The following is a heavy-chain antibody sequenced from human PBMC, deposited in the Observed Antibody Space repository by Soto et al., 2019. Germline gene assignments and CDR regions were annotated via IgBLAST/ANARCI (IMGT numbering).Heavy chain of an antibody. V-gene: IGHV1-69*08. CDR1: GGSFTSYI. CDR3: ARDPPSMTTVTNNWFDP. J-gene: IGHJ5*02. D-gene: IGHD4-17*01. CDR2: IIPIQGRA. Sequence: GASVKVSCKASGGSFTSYIFTWVRQAPGQGLEWMGRIIPIQGRANYALNFQDRVTITTDKSTSTAYMELRSLRSDDTAVYYCARDPPSMTTVTNNWFDPWGQGTLVTVSS.